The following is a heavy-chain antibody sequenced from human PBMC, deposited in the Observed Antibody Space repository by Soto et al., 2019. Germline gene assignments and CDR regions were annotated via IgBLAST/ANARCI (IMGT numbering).Heavy chain of an antibody. CDR3: ARARYSGYVYFDY. D-gene: IGHD5-12*01. CDR1: GGTFSSYA. Sequence: LVKVSCKASGGTFSSYAISRVRQAPGQGLEWMGGIIPIFGTANYAQKFQGRVTITADKSTSTAYMELSSLRSEDTAVYYCARARYSGYVYFDYWGQGTLVTVSS. V-gene: IGHV1-69*06. CDR2: IIPIFGTA. J-gene: IGHJ4*02.